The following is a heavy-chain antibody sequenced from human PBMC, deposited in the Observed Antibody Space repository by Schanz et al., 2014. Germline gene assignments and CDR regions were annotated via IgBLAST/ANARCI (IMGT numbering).Heavy chain of an antibody. D-gene: IGHD3-10*01. V-gene: IGHV3-33*08. CDR3: ARVPYGSGSYWDY. CDR1: GFTFSDYY. CDR2: IWSDGSTK. J-gene: IGHJ4*02. Sequence: VQLLESGGGLVQPGGSLRLSCAASGFTFSDYYMSWIRQAPGKGLEWVAVIWSDGSTKYYADSVKGRFTISRENAKNSLYLQMNSLRAGDTAVYYCARVPYGSGSYWDYWGQGTLXTVSS.